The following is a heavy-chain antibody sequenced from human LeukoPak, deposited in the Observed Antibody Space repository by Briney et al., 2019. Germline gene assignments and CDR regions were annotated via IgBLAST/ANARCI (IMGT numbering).Heavy chain of an antibody. CDR2: IKGDESAR. CDR1: GFTFSTYW. J-gene: IGHJ4*02. Sequence: GGSLRLSCAASGFTFSTYWMAWVRQAPGKGLEWVANIKGDESARHQADSVKGRFTISRDNTQNSVYLQMSNLRGDDTAVYYCARDVVGSLDYWDQGTLVTVSS. D-gene: IGHD1-26*01. V-gene: IGHV3-7*01. CDR3: ARDVVGSLDY.